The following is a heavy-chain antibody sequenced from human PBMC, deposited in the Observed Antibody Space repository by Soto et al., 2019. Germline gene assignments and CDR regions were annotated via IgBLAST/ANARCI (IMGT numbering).Heavy chain of an antibody. Sequence: PGGSLRLSCAASGFTFSSYSMNWVRQAPGKGLEWVSYISSSSSTIYYADSVKGRFTISRDDAKNSLYLQMNSLRAEDTAVYYCARDKAYYYGSGSYYNASNYGMDVWGQGTKVTVSS. J-gene: IGHJ6*02. V-gene: IGHV3-48*01. D-gene: IGHD3-10*01. CDR3: ARDKAYYYGSGSYYNASNYGMDV. CDR2: ISSSSSTI. CDR1: GFTFSSYS.